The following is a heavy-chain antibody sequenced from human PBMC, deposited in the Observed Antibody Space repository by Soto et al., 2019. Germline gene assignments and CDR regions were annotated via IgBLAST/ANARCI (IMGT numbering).Heavy chain of an antibody. CDR2: INHSGST. CDR3: ARRRYYDSSVPFDY. D-gene: IGHD3-22*01. Sequence: PSETLSLTCAVYGGSFSGYYWSWIRQPPGKGLEWIGEINHSGSTNYNPSLKSRVTISVDTSKNQFSLKLSSVTAADTAVYYCARRRYYDSSVPFDYWGQGTLVTVSS. J-gene: IGHJ4*02. V-gene: IGHV4-34*01. CDR1: GGSFSGYY.